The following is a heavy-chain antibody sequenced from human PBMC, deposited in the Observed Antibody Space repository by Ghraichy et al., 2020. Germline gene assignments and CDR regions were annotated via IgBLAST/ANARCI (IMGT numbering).Heavy chain of an antibody. CDR2: IYYIGNT. J-gene: IGHJ3*02. CDR3: ARGGSYGQWLVQRI. D-gene: IGHD6-19*01. V-gene: IGHV4-59*11. Sequence: SETLSLTCTVSGGSISSHYWSWIRQPPGKGLEWIGYIYYIGNTNYNPSLKSRVTISVDTSKNQFSLNLRSVTAADTAVYYCARGGSYGQWLVQRIWGQGTMVTVPS. CDR1: GGSISSHY.